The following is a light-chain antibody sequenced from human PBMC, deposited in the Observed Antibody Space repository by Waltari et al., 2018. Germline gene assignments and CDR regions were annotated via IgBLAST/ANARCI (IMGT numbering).Light chain of an antibody. CDR1: QSVLSSFTNNNY. CDR2: WAS. Sequence: DIVMTQSPDSLAVSLGERATINCKSSQSVLSSFTNNNYLAWYQQKPGQPPKLLIYWASTRESGVPGRFRGSGYGTDFTLTISSLQAEDVAVYYGQQYYSPPYTFGQGTKLEIK. CDR3: QQYYSPPYT. V-gene: IGKV4-1*01. J-gene: IGKJ2*01.